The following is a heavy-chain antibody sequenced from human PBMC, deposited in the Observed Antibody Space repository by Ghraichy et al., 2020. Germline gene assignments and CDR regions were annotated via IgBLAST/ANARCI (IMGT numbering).Heavy chain of an antibody. J-gene: IGHJ6*02. CDR2: IYYSGNT. D-gene: IGHD3-3*01. CDR3: ARERVIWSGSHRGMDV. Sequence: SETLSLTCTVSGGSIISGDHYWSWIRQPPGKGLEWIAYIYYSGNTYYTSKNQFSLKVGSVTAADTAVYYCARERVIWSGSHRGMDVWGQGTTVTVS. CDR1: GGSIISGDHY. V-gene: IGHV4-30-4*01.